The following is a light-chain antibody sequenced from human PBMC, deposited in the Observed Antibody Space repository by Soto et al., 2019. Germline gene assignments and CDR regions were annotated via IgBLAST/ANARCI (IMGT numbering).Light chain of an antibody. V-gene: IGLV2-14*01. CDR3: SSYTQFSTVV. CDR2: EVS. J-gene: IGLJ3*02. CDR1: SSDVGAYNY. Sequence: QSALTQPASVSGSPGQSITISCTGTSSDVGAYNYVSWYRQHPGKAPKLVIYEVSNRPSGISSRFSGSNSGNTASLTISGLQAEDEADYYCSSYTQFSTVVFGGGTQLTVL.